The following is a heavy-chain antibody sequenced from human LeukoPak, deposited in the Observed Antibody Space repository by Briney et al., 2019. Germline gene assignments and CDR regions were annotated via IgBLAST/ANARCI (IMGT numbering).Heavy chain of an antibody. Sequence: SETLSLTCAVYGGSFSGYYWSWIRQPPGKGLEWIGEINHSGSTNYNPSLKSRVTISVDTSKNQFSLKLSSVTAADTAVYYCARNPPSLGRDIVVVPAANDYWGQGTLVTVSS. J-gene: IGHJ4*02. CDR1: GGSFSGYY. CDR3: ARNPPSLGRDIVVVPAANDY. D-gene: IGHD2-2*01. V-gene: IGHV4-34*01. CDR2: INHSGST.